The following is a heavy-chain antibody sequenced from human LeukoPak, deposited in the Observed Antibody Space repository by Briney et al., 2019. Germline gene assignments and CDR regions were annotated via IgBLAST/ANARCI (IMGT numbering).Heavy chain of an antibody. CDR2: ISSDGRNI. V-gene: IGHV3-30*18. D-gene: IGHD1-14*01. J-gene: IGHJ6*02. CDR1: GFSLTSYG. Sequence: GGSLRLSCAASGFSLTSYGVHWVRQASGRGLEWVAAISSDGRNIYYGDPVRGRFTISRDNSMNTLILQMNSLSAEDTAVYYCAKDVKNHYFYGLDVWGQGTTVTVSS. CDR3: AKDVKNHYFYGLDV.